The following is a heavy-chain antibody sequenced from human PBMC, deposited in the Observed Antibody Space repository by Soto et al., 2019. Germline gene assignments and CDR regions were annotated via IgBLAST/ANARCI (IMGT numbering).Heavy chain of an antibody. J-gene: IGHJ4*02. CDR1: GFSVTNNY. V-gene: IGHV3-66*01. CDR3: ARGRGSTGYLGREHYFDY. Sequence: EVQVVESGGGLVQPGGSLRLSCAASGFSVTNNYMNWVRQAPGKGLEWVSIIDIGGNTYYVASVKNRFTISRDKSRNTLYLHMDSLRAEDTAVYYCARGRGSTGYLGREHYFDYWGQGTLVTVSP. D-gene: IGHD2-2*01. CDR2: IDIGGNT.